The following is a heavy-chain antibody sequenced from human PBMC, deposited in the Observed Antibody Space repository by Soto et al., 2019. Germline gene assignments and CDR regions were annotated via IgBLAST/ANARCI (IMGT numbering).Heavy chain of an antibody. CDR3: TRNLGAKWGMDV. Sequence: EVQLVESGGGLVQPGGSLKLSCAASGFPFSGSVMHWVRQASGKGLEWVGRIRSKANSYATAYVPSVKGRFTISRDDSKNTAYLQMNSLKTEDTAVYYCTRNLGAKWGMDVWGQGTTVTVSS. J-gene: IGHJ6*02. CDR2: IRSKANSYAT. D-gene: IGHD1-26*01. V-gene: IGHV3-73*02. CDR1: GFPFSGSV.